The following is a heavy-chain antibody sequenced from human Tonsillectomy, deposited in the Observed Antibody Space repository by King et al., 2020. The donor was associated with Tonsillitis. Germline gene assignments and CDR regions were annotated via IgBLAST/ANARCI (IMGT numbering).Heavy chain of an antibody. J-gene: IGHJ4*02. CDR3: ATTPRYSGYGPGWYYFDY. V-gene: IGHV1-69*09. CDR1: GGTFSSYA. D-gene: IGHD5-12*01. CDR2: IIPILGIA. Sequence: QLVQSGAEVKKPGSSVKVSCKASGGTFSSYAISWVRQAPGQGLEWMGRIIPILGIANYAQKFQGRVTITADKSTSTAYMELSSLRSEDTAIYYCATTPRYSGYGPGWYYFDYWGQGTLVTVSS.